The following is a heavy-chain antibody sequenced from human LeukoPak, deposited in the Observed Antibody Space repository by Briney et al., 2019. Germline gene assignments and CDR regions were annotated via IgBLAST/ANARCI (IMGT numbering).Heavy chain of an antibody. CDR3: AELGITMIGGV. V-gene: IGHV3-48*03. D-gene: IGHD3-10*02. CDR2: ISSSGSTI. J-gene: IGHJ6*04. CDR1: GFTFSSYE. Sequence: GGSLRLSCAASGFTFSSYEMNWVRQAPGKGLEWVSYISSSGSTIYYADSVKGRFTISRGNAKNSLYLQMNSLRAENTAVYYCAELGITMIGGVWGKGTTVTISS.